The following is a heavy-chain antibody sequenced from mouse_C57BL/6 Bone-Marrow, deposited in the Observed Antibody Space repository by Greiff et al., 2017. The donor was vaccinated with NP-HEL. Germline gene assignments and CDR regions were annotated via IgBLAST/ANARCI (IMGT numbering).Heavy chain of an antibody. Sequence: EVKLMESGGDLVKPGGSLKLSCAASGFTFSSYGMSWVRQTPDKRLEWVATISSGGSYTYYPDSVKGRFTISRDNAKNTLYLQMSSLKSEDTAMYYCARPHYYGSSPYAMDYWGQGTSVTVSS. CDR2: ISSGGSYT. CDR1: GFTFSSYG. V-gene: IGHV5-6*01. J-gene: IGHJ4*01. CDR3: ARPHYYGSSPYAMDY. D-gene: IGHD1-1*01.